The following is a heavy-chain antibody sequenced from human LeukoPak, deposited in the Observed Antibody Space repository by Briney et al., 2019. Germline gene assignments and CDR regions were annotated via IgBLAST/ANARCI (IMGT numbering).Heavy chain of an antibody. CDR2: ISGSGGST. CDR3: AKDHGRDYYGSGRYDY. Sequence: QPGGSLRLSCAASGFTFSSYEMNWVRQAPGKGLEWVSAISGSGGSTYYADSVKGRFTISRDNSKNTLYLQMNSLRAEDTAVYYCAKDHGRDYYGSGRYDYWGQGTLVTVSS. D-gene: IGHD3-10*01. V-gene: IGHV3-23*01. J-gene: IGHJ4*02. CDR1: GFTFSSYE.